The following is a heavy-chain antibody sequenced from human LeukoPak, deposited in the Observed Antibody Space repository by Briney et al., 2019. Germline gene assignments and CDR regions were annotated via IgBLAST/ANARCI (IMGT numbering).Heavy chain of an antibody. V-gene: IGHV3-23*01. CDR1: GFTFSSYA. D-gene: IGHD3-10*01. J-gene: IGHJ4*02. CDR2: ISGSGGST. Sequence: PGGSLRLSCAASGFTFSSYAMSWVRQAPGKGLEWVSAISGSGGSTYYADSVKGRFTISRDNSKNTLYLQMNSLRAEDTAVYYCASLGVWGYKAGYWGQGTLVTVSS. CDR3: ASLGVWGYKAGY.